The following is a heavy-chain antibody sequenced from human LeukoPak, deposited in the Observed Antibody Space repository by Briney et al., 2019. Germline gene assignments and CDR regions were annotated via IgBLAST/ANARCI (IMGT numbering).Heavy chain of an antibody. D-gene: IGHD3-10*01. V-gene: IGHV1-18*01. CDR3: ARGARGAVPSDY. CDR2: ISAYNGNT. CDR1: GYTFTSYG. J-gene: IGHJ4*02. Sequence: ASVKVSCKASGYTFTSYGISWVRQAPGQGLEWMGWISAYNGNTNYAQKLQGRVTMTRDTYTSTAYMELRSLRSDDAAVYYCARGARGAVPSDYWGQGTLVTVSS.